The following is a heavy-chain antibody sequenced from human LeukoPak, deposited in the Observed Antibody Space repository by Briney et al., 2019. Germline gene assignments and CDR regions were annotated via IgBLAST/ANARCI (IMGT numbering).Heavy chain of an antibody. CDR2: IDSDGSST. Sequence: GGSLRLSCAASGFTFSSYWMHWVRQAPAKGLVWVSRIDSDGSSTIYAASVKGRFTISRDNAKNTLYLQMNSLKAEDTAVYYCAIRIPSFSGIDVWGRGTTVTVSS. J-gene: IGHJ6*02. D-gene: IGHD2-15*01. V-gene: IGHV3-74*01. CDR1: GFTFSSYW. CDR3: AIRIPSFSGIDV.